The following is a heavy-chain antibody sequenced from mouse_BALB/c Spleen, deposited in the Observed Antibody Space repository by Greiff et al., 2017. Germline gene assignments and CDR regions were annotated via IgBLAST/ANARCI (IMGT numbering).Heavy chain of an antibody. CDR2: ISYSGST. J-gene: IGHJ3*01. CDR1: GYSITSDYA. CDR3: ARSLSSYDYGNWFAY. V-gene: IGHV3-2*02. Sequence: EVKLVESGPGLVKPSQSLSLTCTVTGYSITSDYAWNWIRQFPGNKLEWMGYISYSGSTSYNPSLKSRISITRDTSKNQFFLQLNSVTTEDTATYYCARSLSSYDYGNWFAYWGQGTLVTVSA. D-gene: IGHD2-4*01.